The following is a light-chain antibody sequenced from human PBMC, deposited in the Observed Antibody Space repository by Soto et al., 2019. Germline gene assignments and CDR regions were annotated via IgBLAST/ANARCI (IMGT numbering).Light chain of an antibody. CDR2: DVS. CDR3: CSYAGSYTSHVV. Sequence: QSALTQPRSVSGSPGQSVTISCTGTSSDVGGYNYVSWYQQHPGKAPKLMIYDVSKRPSGVRDRFSGSKSGNTASLTISGLQAEDEADYYCCSYAGSYTSHVVFGGGTKLTVL. V-gene: IGLV2-11*01. CDR1: SSDVGGYNY. J-gene: IGLJ2*01.